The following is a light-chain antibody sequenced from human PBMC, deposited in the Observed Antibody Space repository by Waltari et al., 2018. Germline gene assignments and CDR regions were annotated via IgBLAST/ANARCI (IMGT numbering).Light chain of an antibody. CDR1: QSVSSY. CDR3: QQYDAYPYT. J-gene: IGKJ2*01. Sequence: EIVLTQSPATLSLSPGERATLSCRASQSVSSYLAWYQQKPGQAPRLLIYDASNRATGIPVRFSGSGSGTDFTLTISSLEPEDFAVYYCQQYDAYPYTFGQGAKLEIK. CDR2: DAS. V-gene: IGKV3-11*01.